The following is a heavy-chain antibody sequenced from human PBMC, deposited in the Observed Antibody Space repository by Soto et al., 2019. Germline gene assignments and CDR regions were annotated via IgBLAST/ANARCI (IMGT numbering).Heavy chain of an antibody. Sequence: PSETLSLTCTVSGGSISSGGYCWSWIRQHPGKGLEWIGYIYYSGSTYYNPSLKSRVTISVDTSKNQFSLKLSSVTAADTAVYYCAKSWGFTPQENAFDIWGQGTMVTVSS. V-gene: IGHV4-31*03. CDR3: AKSWGFTPQENAFDI. CDR2: IYYSGST. D-gene: IGHD3-16*01. J-gene: IGHJ3*02. CDR1: GGSISSGGYC.